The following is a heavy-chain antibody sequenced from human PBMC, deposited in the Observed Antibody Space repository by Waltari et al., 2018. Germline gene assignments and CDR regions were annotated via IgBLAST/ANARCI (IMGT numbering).Heavy chain of an antibody. CDR1: GFTFSSYA. V-gene: IGHV3-23*04. J-gene: IGHJ4*02. CDR2: ISGSGGST. Sequence: EVQLVESGGGLVQPGGSLRLSCAASGFTFSSYAMSWVRQAPGKGLEWGAVISGSGGSTYYADSVKGRFTISRDNSKNTLYLQMNSLRAEDTAVYYCANQWELLYFDYWGQGTLVTVSS. D-gene: IGHD1-26*01. CDR3: ANQWELLYFDY.